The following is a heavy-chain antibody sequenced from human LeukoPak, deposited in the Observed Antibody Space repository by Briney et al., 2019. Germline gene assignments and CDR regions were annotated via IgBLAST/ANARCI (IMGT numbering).Heavy chain of an antibody. D-gene: IGHD6-19*01. CDR3: ARVIAVAGIGRFDP. Sequence: SETLPLTCTVSGGSISSYYWSWIRQPPGKGLEWIGYIYYSGSTNYNPSLKSRVTISVDTSKNQFSLKLSSVTAADTAVYYCARVIAVAGIGRFDPWGQGTLVTVSS. CDR2: IYYSGST. V-gene: IGHV4-59*01. CDR1: GGSISSYY. J-gene: IGHJ5*02.